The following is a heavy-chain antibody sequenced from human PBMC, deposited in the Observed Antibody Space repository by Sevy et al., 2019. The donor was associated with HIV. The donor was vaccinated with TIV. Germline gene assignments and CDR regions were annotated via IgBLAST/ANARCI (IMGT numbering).Heavy chain of an antibody. Sequence: GGSLRLSCAASGFTFRNVWMNWVRQAPGKGLEWVGHIRSRKDGETTDFGAPVKGRFSISRDDSRNMLFLQMSGLQTEDTAVYYCTTGDTSGYYWSSFNYWGQRSQVTVSS. CDR1: GFTFRNVW. CDR3: TTGDTSGYYWSSFNY. CDR2: IRSRKDGETT. D-gene: IGHD3-22*01. J-gene: IGHJ4*02. V-gene: IGHV3-15*01.